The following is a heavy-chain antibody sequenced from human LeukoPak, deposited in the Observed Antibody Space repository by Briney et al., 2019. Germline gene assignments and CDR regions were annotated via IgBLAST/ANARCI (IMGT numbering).Heavy chain of an antibody. J-gene: IGHJ5*02. CDR1: GFTFSSYS. V-gene: IGHV3-21*01. D-gene: IGHD6-19*01. Sequence: PGGSLRLSCAASGFTFSSYSMNWVRQAPGKGLEWVSSISSSSSYIYYADSVKGRFTISRDNAKNSLYLQMNSLRAEDTAVYHCASSSRSWFDRWGQGTLVTVSS. CDR2: ISSSSSYI. CDR3: ASSSRSWFDR.